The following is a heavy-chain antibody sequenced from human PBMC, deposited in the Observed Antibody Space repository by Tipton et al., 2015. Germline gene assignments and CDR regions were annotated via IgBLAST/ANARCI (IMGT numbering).Heavy chain of an antibody. J-gene: IGHJ6*02. CDR3: ATRIYGVYSIDV. V-gene: IGHV4-39*01. Sequence: TLSLTCAVSGGSISSSNYYWGWIRQPPGKGLGWIGIIYHSGSTYYNPSLKSRVPISVDTSKKQLSLTLCSVTAADTAVYYCATRIYGVYSIDVWGQGTSVTVSS. D-gene: IGHD4-17*01. CDR1: GGSISSSNYY. CDR2: IYHSGST.